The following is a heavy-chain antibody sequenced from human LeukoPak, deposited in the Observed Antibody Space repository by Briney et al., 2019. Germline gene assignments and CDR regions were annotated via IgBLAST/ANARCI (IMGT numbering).Heavy chain of an antibody. D-gene: IGHD3-10*01. V-gene: IGHV4-39*07. CDR2: IYYSGST. J-gene: IGHJ6*03. Sequence: SETLSLTCTVSGGSISSSSYYWGWIRQPPGKGLEWIGSIYYSGSTYYNPSLKSRVTMSVDMSKNQFSLKLSSVTAADTAVYYCARAVGSGSFQTYYYYMDVWGKGTTVTISS. CDR3: ARAVGSGSFQTYYYYMDV. CDR1: GGSISSSSYY.